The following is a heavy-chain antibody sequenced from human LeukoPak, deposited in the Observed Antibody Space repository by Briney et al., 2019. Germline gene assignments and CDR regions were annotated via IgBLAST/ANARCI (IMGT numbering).Heavy chain of an antibody. CDR3: ARDGSSYYCYYMDV. V-gene: IGHV3-11*01. J-gene: IGHJ6*03. CDR2: ISSSGSTI. Sequence: GGSLRLSCAASGFTFSDYYMSWIRQAPGKGLEWVSYISSSGSTIYYADSVKGRFTISRDNAKNSLYLQMNSLRAEDTAVYYCARDGSSYYCYYMDVWGKGTTVTVSS. CDR1: GFTFSDYY. D-gene: IGHD6-19*01.